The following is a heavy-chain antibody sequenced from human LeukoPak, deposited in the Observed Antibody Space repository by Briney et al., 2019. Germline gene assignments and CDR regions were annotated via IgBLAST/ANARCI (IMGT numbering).Heavy chain of an antibody. V-gene: IGHV1-8*01. J-gene: IGHJ4*02. CDR2: MNPNSGNT. CDR3: ARDGGEEFDY. Sequence: ASVKVSCTASEYTFTSYDINWVRQATGQGLEWLGWMNPNSGNTGYAQKLQGRVTMTTDTSTSTAYMELRSLRSDDTAVYYCARDGGEEFDYWGQGTLVTVSS. CDR1: EYTFTSYD. D-gene: IGHD4-23*01.